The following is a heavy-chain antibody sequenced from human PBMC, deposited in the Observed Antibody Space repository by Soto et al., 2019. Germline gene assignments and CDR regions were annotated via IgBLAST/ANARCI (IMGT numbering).Heavy chain of an antibody. V-gene: IGHV1-69*01. Sequence: SVQVSCKASGGTFSSYAISWVRQAPGQGLEWMGGIIPIFGTANYAQKFQGRVTITADESTSTAYMELSSLRSEDTAVYYCARFSGDPYNWFDSWGQGTLVTVSS. CDR2: IIPIFGTA. CDR3: ARFSGDPYNWFDS. CDR1: GGTFSSYA. J-gene: IGHJ5*01. D-gene: IGHD2-21*02.